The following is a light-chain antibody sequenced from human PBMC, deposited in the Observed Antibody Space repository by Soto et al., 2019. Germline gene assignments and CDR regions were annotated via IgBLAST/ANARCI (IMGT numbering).Light chain of an antibody. CDR1: QSVTTGY. J-gene: IGKJ1*01. CDR2: GAS. V-gene: IGKV3-20*01. CDR3: QEYGSSRT. Sequence: EIVLTQSPGTLSLSSGETATLSCRASQSVTTGYLAWYQQKPGQAPRLLIYGASSRATGIPDRFSGSGSGTDFTLTISRLEPEDFAVYYCQEYGSSRTFGQGTKVEIK.